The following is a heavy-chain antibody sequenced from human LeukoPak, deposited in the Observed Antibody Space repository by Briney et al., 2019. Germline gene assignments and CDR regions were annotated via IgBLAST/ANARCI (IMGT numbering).Heavy chain of an antibody. CDR2: IYYSGST. CDR1: GGSISSYY. Sequence: ASETLSLTCTVSGGSISSYYWSWIRQPPGKGLEWIGYIYYSGSTNYNPSLKSRVTISVDTSKNQFSLNLSPVTAADTAVYYCARDRVDYYDSSGYYYVGGFDPWGQGTLVTVSS. D-gene: IGHD3-22*01. J-gene: IGHJ5*02. V-gene: IGHV4-59*01. CDR3: ARDRVDYYDSSGYYYVGGFDP.